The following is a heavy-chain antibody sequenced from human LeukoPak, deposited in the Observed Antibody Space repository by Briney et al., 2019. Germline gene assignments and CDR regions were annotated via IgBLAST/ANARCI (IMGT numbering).Heavy chain of an antibody. J-gene: IGHJ4*02. V-gene: IGHV3-23*01. CDR3: ARGSEAVAVYRPFDC. Sequence: PGGSLRLSCAASGFTFSSYSMNWVRQAPGKGLEWVSAISGSGGSTYYADSVKGRFTISRDNSKNTLYLQMNSLRAEDTAVYYCARGSEAVAVYRPFDCWGQGSLVTVSS. CDR1: GFTFSSYS. D-gene: IGHD6-19*01. CDR2: ISGSGGST.